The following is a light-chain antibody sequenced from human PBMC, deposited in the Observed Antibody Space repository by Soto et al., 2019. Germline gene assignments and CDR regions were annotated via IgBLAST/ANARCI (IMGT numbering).Light chain of an antibody. CDR2: DTG. Sequence: QAVVTQEPSLTVSPGGTVTLTCASSTGPVSRGYYPNWFQQKPGQAPRALIYDTGIKHSWTPGRFSGSLLGGKAVLTLSGAQPEDEAEYSCLLSYGGTYVFGPGTKLTVL. J-gene: IGLJ1*01. CDR1: TGPVSRGYY. CDR3: LLSYGGTYV. V-gene: IGLV7-43*01.